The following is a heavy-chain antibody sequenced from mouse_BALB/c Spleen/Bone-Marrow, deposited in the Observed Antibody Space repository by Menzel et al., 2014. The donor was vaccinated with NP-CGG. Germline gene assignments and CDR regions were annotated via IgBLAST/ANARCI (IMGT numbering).Heavy chain of an antibody. J-gene: IGHJ3*01. Sequence: QVQLQQSAAELARPGASVKMSCKASGYTFTSYTMHWVKQRPGRGLEWIGYINPSSRYTEYNQKFKDKTTLTADKSSSTAYMQLSSLTSEDSAVYYCAYWDLAYWGQGTLVTVSA. CDR3: AYWDLAY. V-gene: IGHV1-4*02. D-gene: IGHD4-1*01. CDR2: INPSSRYT. CDR1: GYTFTSYT.